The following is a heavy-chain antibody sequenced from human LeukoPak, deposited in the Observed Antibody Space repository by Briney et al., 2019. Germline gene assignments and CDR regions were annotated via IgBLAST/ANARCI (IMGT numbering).Heavy chain of an antibody. D-gene: IGHD6-19*01. CDR2: IYYSGST. CDR3: ARGYSSGWYNVGYFDY. CDR1: GDSISSSSYY. V-gene: IGHV4-61*05. Sequence: SETLSLTCTVSGDSISSSSYYWGWIRQPPGKGLEWIGYIYYSGSTNYNPSLKSRVTISVDTSKNQFSLKLSSVTAADTAVYYCARGYSSGWYNVGYFDYWGQGTLVTVSS. J-gene: IGHJ4*02.